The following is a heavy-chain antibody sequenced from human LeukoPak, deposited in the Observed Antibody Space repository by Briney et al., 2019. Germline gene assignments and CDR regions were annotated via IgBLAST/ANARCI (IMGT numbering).Heavy chain of an antibody. CDR2: IYYSGST. Sequence: SETLSLTCTVSGGSISSYYWSWIRQPPGKGLEWIGYIYYSGSTSYNPSLKSRVSLSVDTSKNQFSLKLSSVTAADTAVYYCARGSSYYYYYMDVWGKGTTVTVSS. D-gene: IGHD5/OR15-5a*01. CDR1: GGSISSYY. V-gene: IGHV4-59*01. J-gene: IGHJ6*03. CDR3: ARGSSYYYYYMDV.